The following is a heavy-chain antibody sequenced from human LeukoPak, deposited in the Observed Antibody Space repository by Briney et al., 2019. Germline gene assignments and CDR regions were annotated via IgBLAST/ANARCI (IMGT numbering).Heavy chain of an antibody. J-gene: IGHJ3*02. CDR2: IYPSGNT. D-gene: IGHD3-22*01. Sequence: SETLTLTCGVSGYSISSGYYWGWTRQPPGKGLEWIGSIYPSGNTYYNPSLKSRVTMSLDTSKNQFSLKLSSVTAADTAIYYCARSWRYDSSIPDAFDIWGQGTMVTVSS. CDR1: GYSISSGYY. CDR3: ARSWRYDSSIPDAFDI. V-gene: IGHV4-38-2*01.